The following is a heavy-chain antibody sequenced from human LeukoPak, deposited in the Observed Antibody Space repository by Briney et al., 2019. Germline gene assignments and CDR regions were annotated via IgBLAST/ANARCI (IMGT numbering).Heavy chain of an antibody. CDR3: ARDNSVAYYDSSGYSN. CDR2: INPTSGGT. V-gene: IGHV1-2*06. D-gene: IGHD3-22*01. J-gene: IGHJ4*02. CDR1: GYTFTGYY. Sequence: ASVKVSCKASGYTFTGYYMNWVRQTPGQGLEWMGRINPTSGGTNYAQKFQGRVTMTRDTSISTAYMELTRLRSDDTAVYYCARDNSVAYYDSSGYSNWGQGTLVTVSS.